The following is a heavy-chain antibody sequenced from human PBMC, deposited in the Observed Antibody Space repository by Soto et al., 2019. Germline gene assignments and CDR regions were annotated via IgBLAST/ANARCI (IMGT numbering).Heavy chain of an antibody. V-gene: IGHV1-24*01. CDR3: ATDRSYGDYDFDY. Sequence: GASVKVSCKVSGYTLTELSMHWVRQAPGKGLEWMGGFDPEDGETIYAQKFQGRVTMTEDTSTDTAYMELSSLRSGDTAVYYCATDRSYGDYDFDYWGQRTLVTVSS. D-gene: IGHD4-17*01. CDR1: GYTLTELS. J-gene: IGHJ4*02. CDR2: FDPEDGET.